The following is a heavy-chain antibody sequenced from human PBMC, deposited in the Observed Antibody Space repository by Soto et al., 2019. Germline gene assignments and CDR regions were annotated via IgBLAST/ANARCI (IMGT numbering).Heavy chain of an antibody. D-gene: IGHD3-22*01. CDR1: GFTFSSYG. CDR3: AKDDSSGYYGYFDS. V-gene: IGHV3-33*03. CDR2: IWYGLSL. J-gene: IGHJ4*02. Sequence: PGGSLRLSCAASGFTFSSYGMHWVRQAPGKGLEWVAVIWYGLSLAYADSVRGRFTISRDNAKNYLYLQMNGLTSEDTALYFCAKDDSSGYYGYFDSWGQGALVTVSS.